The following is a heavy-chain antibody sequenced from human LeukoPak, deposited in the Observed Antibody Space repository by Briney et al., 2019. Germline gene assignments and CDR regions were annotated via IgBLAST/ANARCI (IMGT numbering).Heavy chain of an antibody. Sequence: PGGSLRLSCAASGFTFSSYWMSWVRQAPGKGLEWVAIIKQDGSQKYYVDSVKGRFTISRDNAKNSLHLQMNSLRAEDTAVYYCARDQSDGYGQLYWGQGTLVTVSS. J-gene: IGHJ4*02. CDR1: GFTFSSYW. CDR3: ARDQSDGYGQLY. D-gene: IGHD5-24*01. CDR2: IKQDGSQK. V-gene: IGHV3-7*01.